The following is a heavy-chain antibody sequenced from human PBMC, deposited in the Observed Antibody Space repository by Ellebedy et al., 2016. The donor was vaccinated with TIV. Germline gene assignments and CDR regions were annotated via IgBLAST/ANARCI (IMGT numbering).Heavy chain of an antibody. J-gene: IGHJ4*02. CDR3: SQRCTSTSCPYILDS. CDR2: IRSKDNDYAT. D-gene: IGHD2-2*01. V-gene: IGHV3-73*01. CDR1: GFAFSASG. Sequence: GGSLRLXCAASGFAFSASGMHWVRQASGKGLEWVGRIRSKDNDYATTYAGSVQGRFTISRDDSRNMAYLKMNSLKTEDTAVYYCSQRCTSTSCPYILDSWGQGILVTVSS.